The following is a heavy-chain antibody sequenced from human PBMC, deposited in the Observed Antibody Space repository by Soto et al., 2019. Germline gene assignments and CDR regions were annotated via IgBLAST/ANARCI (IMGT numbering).Heavy chain of an antibody. Sequence: KPSETLSLTCTVYRGYVNTFHWSWIRQPAGKGLEWIGRVYSSGTTDYNPSLNSRATLSVETSKNQFSLKLSSVTAADTAVYYCARDIGSYAYGEGYWGQGIQVTVSS. CDR1: RGYVNTFH. CDR2: VYSSGTT. V-gene: IGHV4-4*07. CDR3: ARDIGSYAYGEGY. J-gene: IGHJ4*02. D-gene: IGHD3-10*01.